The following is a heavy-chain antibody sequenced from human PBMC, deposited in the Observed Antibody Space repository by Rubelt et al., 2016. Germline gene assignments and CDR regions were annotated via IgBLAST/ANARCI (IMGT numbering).Heavy chain of an antibody. CDR3: ACRGGNETYY. V-gene: IGHV4-38-2*02. Sequence: QVQLQESGPGLVKPSETLSLTCTVSGYSLSSGYYWGWIRQPPGKGLEWIGSIYHSGRTYYNPSLNSRVTISIDTSKNQFSLKLSLMAAADTSVYFCACRGGNETYYGGQGTLVTVSS. CDR2: IYHSGRT. CDR1: GYSLSSGYY. J-gene: IGHJ4*02. D-gene: IGHD5-12*01.